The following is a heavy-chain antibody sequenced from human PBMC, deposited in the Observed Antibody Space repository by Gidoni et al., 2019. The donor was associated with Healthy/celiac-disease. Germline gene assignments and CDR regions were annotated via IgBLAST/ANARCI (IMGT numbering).Heavy chain of an antibody. Sequence: QVQLVESGGGVVQPGRSLSLSCAASGFTFSSYAMHWVRQAPGKGLEWVAVISYDGSNKYYADSVKGRFTISRDNSKNTLYLQMNSLRAEDTAVYYCARINSSGWYSDYWGQGTLVTVSS. D-gene: IGHD6-19*01. CDR2: ISYDGSNK. CDR3: ARINSSGWYSDY. CDR1: GFTFSSYA. V-gene: IGHV3-30-3*01. J-gene: IGHJ4*02.